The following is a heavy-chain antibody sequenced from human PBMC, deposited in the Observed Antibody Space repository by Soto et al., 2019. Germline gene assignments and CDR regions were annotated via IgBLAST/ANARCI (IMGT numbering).Heavy chain of an antibody. D-gene: IGHD3-10*01. Sequence: GGSLRLSCAASGFTFSSYAMSWVRQAPGKGLEWVSAISGSGGSTYYADSVKGRFTISRDNSKNTLYLQMNSLRAEDTAVYYCAKTCSERFGVSRCDAFDIWGQGTMVTVSS. V-gene: IGHV3-23*01. CDR3: AKTCSERFGVSRCDAFDI. CDR2: ISGSGGST. CDR1: GFTFSSYA. J-gene: IGHJ3*02.